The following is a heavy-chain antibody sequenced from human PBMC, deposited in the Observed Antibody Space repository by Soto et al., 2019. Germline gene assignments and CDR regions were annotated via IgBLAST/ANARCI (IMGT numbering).Heavy chain of an antibody. CDR3: ARHSSSWPIFDY. CDR2: IYYSGSS. V-gene: IGHV4-59*08. J-gene: IGHJ4*02. CDR1: GGSIGNPY. D-gene: IGHD6-13*01. Sequence: SETLSLTCTVSGGSIGNPYWSWIRQSPGKGLEWIGYIYYSGSSNYNPSLKSRVSISVDTSKNQFSLKLSSATAADTAVYYCARHSSSWPIFDYWGQGTLVTVSS.